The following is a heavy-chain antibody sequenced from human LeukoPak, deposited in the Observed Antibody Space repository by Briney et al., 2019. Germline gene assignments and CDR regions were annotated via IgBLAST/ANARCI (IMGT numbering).Heavy chain of an antibody. CDR3: ATDGYYYDSSGSDAFDI. V-gene: IGHV3-11*01. J-gene: IGHJ3*02. Sequence: LSLTCTVSGGSISSSSYYWGWIRQPPGKGLEWVSYISSSGSTIYYADSVKGRFTISRDNAKNSLYLQMNSLRAEDTAVYYCATDGYYYDSSGSDAFDIWGQGTMVTVSS. CDR1: GGSISSSSYY. CDR2: ISSSGSTI. D-gene: IGHD3-22*01.